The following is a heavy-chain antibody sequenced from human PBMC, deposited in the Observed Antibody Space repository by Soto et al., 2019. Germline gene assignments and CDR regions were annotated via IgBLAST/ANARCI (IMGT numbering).Heavy chain of an antibody. CDR2: ISSSSTKI. J-gene: IGHJ6*02. V-gene: IGHV3-21*01. D-gene: IGHD5-12*01. CDR3: ARDLHLRPIYYYYGMDV. Sequence: EAQLVESGGGLVKPGGSLRLSCAASRFSFSSFSMNWVRQAPGKGLEWVSSISSSSTKIYYADSVKGRFTISRDDAKKSLYLKRNSLAAEDTAVYYCARDLHLRPIYYYYGMDVGGQGTTVTVSS. CDR1: RFSFSSFS.